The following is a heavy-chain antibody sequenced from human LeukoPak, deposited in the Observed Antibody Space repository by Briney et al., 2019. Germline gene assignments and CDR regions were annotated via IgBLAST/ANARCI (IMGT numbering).Heavy chain of an antibody. Sequence: ASVKVSCKASGYTFTSYDINWVRQATGQGLEWMGWMNPNSGNTGYAQKLQGRVTMTRNTSITTAYMELSSLRSEDTAVYYCARGSFDYYDSSGYYYVDYWGQGTLVTVSS. CDR2: MNPNSGNT. D-gene: IGHD3-22*01. V-gene: IGHV1-8*01. J-gene: IGHJ4*02. CDR3: ARGSFDYYDSSGYYYVDY. CDR1: GYTFTSYD.